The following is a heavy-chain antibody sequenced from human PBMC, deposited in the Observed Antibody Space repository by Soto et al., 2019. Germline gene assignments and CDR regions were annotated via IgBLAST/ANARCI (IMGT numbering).Heavy chain of an antibody. J-gene: IGHJ3*01. Sequence: VQLLESGGDLVHPGGSLRLSCTGSGFAFSSHPMSWVRQAPERGLEWVSGISDGGDLTYNADSVRGRFTISRDNSKNTLFLLMNRLRVEDTAVYYWARPVFCRLPSFGFRGQGTMVTVSS. CDR1: GFAFSSHP. D-gene: IGHD2-15*01. V-gene: IGHV3-23*01. CDR2: ISDGGDLT. CDR3: ARPVFCRLPSFGF.